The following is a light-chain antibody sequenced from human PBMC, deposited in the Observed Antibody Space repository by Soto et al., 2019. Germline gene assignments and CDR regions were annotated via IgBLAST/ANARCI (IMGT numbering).Light chain of an antibody. CDR1: QAILYGSNNKNH. V-gene: IGKV4-1*01. J-gene: IGKJ1*01. CDR2: WAS. CDR3: QQFYSSPT. Sequence: DIVMTQSPDSLAVSLGERTTINCKSIQAILYGSNNKNHLAWYQHRPGQPPKLLISWASSRESGVPDRFSGSGSGTDFTLTINSLQAEDVAVYYCQQFYSSPTFGQGTKVDIK.